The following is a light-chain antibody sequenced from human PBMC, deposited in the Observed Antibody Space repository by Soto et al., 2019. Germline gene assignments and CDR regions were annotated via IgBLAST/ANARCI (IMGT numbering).Light chain of an antibody. V-gene: IGKV3-15*01. CDR3: QQYNNWPPGS. CDR1: QSVSSN. J-gene: IGKJ1*01. Sequence: EIVMTQSPATLSVSPGERATLSCRASQSVSSNLAWYQQKPGQPPRLLLYGASTRATGIPARFSGSGSGTEFTPAISSQQSEDFAVYACQQYNNWPPGSFGKGTEVEVK. CDR2: GAS.